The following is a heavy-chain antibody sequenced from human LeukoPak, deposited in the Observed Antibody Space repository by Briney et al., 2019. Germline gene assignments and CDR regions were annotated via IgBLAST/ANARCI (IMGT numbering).Heavy chain of an antibody. J-gene: IGHJ4*02. CDR1: GYTFTGYY. CDR3: ARGGGRDGYNYDY. V-gene: IGHV1-2*02. D-gene: IGHD2-15*01. CDR2: INPNSGGT. Sequence: ASVKVSCKASGYTFTGYYMHWVRQAPGQGLEWMGWINPNSGGTNYAQKFQGRVTMTRDTSISTACMELSRLRSDDTAVYYCARGGGRDGYNYDYWGQGTLVTVSS.